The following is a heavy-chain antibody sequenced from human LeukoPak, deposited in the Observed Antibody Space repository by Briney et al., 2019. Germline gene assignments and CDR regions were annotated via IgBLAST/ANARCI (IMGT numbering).Heavy chain of an antibody. J-gene: IGHJ4*02. CDR2: DYNSGSA. D-gene: IGHD3-16*01. Sequence: SETLSLTCTVSGGSISSGGYHWGWIRQLPGKGLEFIGYDYNSGSAYYNPSLKSRLTISMDTSKNQFSLKLNSMTAADTAVYYCVRVFGQRHFDYWGQGTLVTVSS. CDR1: GGSISSGGYH. V-gene: IGHV4-31*03. CDR3: VRVFGQRHFDY.